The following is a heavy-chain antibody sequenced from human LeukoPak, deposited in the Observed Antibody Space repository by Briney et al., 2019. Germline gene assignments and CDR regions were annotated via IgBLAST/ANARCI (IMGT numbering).Heavy chain of an antibody. CDR1: GYTFTSYW. Sequence: GESLKISCKGSGYTFTSYWIGWVRQMPGKGLEWMGIIFPGDSDIRYSPSFQGQVTISADKSVNTAYLQWSSLKASDTAMYYCARAPSFLQPTDYWGQGTLVTVSS. CDR2: IFPGDSDI. D-gene: IGHD2/OR15-2a*01. V-gene: IGHV5-51*01. CDR3: ARAPSFLQPTDY. J-gene: IGHJ4*02.